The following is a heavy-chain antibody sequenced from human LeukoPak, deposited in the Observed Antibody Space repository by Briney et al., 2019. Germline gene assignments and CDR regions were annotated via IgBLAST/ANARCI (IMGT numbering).Heavy chain of an antibody. CDR1: GGTFSSYA. V-gene: IGHV1-69*05. Sequence: GSSVKVSCKDSGGTFSSYAISWVRQAPGQGLEWMGRIIPIFGTANYAQEFQGRATITTDESTSTAYMELSSLRSEDTAVYYCAREIAAAGVAYDYWGQGTLVTVSS. CDR3: AREIAAAGVAYDY. D-gene: IGHD6-13*01. J-gene: IGHJ4*02. CDR2: IIPIFGTA.